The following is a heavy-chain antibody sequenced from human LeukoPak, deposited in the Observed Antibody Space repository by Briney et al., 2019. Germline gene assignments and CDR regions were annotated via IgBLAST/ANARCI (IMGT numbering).Heavy chain of an antibody. V-gene: IGHV3-7*02. J-gene: IGHJ4*02. CDR1: GFTFNTYW. CDR2: INGDGRHM. CDR3: MSGMGGTPHGDY. D-gene: IGHD2-15*01. Sequence: GGSLRLSCAASGFTFNTYWMNWVRQAPGKGLEWVAHINGDGRHMDIVDSVKGRFTISRDNAKNSLSLQMNGLTAEDTAVYYCMSGMGGTPHGDYWGQGILVTVSS.